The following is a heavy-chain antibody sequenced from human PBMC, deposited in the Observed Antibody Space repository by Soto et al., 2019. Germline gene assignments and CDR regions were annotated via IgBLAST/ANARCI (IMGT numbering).Heavy chain of an antibody. CDR2: ISSSLGHT. CDR3: AANWNFGLNF. Sequence: XGSRRLSCVASGVDFSDFHISWVRQAPGKGLEWISYISSSLGHTDYAESVKGRFTISRDNAKSSVFLEMSDLRSDDTAVYYCAANWNFGLNFWGQGSLVTVSS. J-gene: IGHJ4*02. CDR1: GVDFSDFH. V-gene: IGHV3-11*03. D-gene: IGHD1-1*01.